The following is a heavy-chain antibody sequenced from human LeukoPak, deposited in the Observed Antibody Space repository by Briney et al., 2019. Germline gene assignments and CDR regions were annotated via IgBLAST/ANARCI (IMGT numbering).Heavy chain of an antibody. J-gene: IGHJ4*02. CDR1: GGSISSGGYY. D-gene: IGHD6-19*01. CDR2: IYHSGST. CDR3: ARVAVAGTNDFDY. V-gene: IGHV4-30-2*01. Sequence: SETLSLTCTVSGGSISSGGYYWSWIRQPPGKGLEWIGYIYHSGSTYYKPSLESRVTISIDTSNNQFSLRLNSVTAADTAVYYCARVAVAGTNDFDYWGQGTLVTVSS.